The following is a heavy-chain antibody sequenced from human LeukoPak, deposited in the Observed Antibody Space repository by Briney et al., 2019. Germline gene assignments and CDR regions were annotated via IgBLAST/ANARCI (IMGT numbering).Heavy chain of an antibody. Sequence: GGSLRLSCTASGFTFGDYAMSWIRQAPGKGLEWVGFIRSKAYGETADYAASVKGRFTISRDDSKAIAYLQMDSLKTEDAAVYHCTRDRGAYNLYDYWGQGTLVTVSS. CDR2: IRSKAYGETA. CDR1: GFTFGDYA. V-gene: IGHV3-49*03. CDR3: TRDRGAYNLYDY. D-gene: IGHD1-1*01. J-gene: IGHJ4*02.